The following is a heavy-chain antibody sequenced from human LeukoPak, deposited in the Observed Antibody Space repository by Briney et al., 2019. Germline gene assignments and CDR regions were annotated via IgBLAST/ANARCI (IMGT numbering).Heavy chain of an antibody. Sequence: GGSLRLSCAASGFTFSSYAMSWVRQGPGKGLEWVSSISGSGGSTYYADSMKGRFTISRENAKNSLYLQMNSVRAGDTAVYYCAREALSLGYDSNGVDAFDIWGQGTMVTVSS. CDR3: AREALSLGYDSNGVDAFDI. CDR1: GFTFSSYA. J-gene: IGHJ3*02. V-gene: IGHV3-23*01. D-gene: IGHD3-22*01. CDR2: ISGSGGST.